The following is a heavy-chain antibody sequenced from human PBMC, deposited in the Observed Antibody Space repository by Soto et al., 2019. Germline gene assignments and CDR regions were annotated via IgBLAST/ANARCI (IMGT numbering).Heavy chain of an antibody. V-gene: IGHV4-59*01. J-gene: IGHJ3*01. CDR1: SGSISNYY. Sequence: PWETLSLTCTVSSGSISNYYWSWIRQPPGKGLEWIGYIYYSGSTKYNPSLKSRVTISGDTSKNQFSLKLSSVTAADTAVYYCARWGAVVTNIPNAFDFWGQGTMVTVSS. CDR2: IYYSGST. D-gene: IGHD2-21*02. CDR3: ARWGAVVTNIPNAFDF.